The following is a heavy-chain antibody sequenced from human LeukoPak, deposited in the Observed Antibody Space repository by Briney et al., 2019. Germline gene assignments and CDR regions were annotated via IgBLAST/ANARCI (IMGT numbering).Heavy chain of an antibody. Sequence: GGFLRLSCAASGFTFSDYYMSWIRQAPGKGLEWISYINTSGSTIYYADSVKGRFTISRDNAKNSLYLQMNSLRPEDTAVYYCATRVYCGGDCYSSHGMDVWGPGTTVTVSS. J-gene: IGHJ6*02. CDR1: GFTFSDYY. D-gene: IGHD2-21*02. V-gene: IGHV3-11*01. CDR2: INTSGSTI. CDR3: ATRVYCGGDCYSSHGMDV.